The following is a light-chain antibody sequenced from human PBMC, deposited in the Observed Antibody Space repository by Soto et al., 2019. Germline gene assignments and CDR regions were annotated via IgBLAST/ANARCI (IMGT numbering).Light chain of an antibody. J-gene: IGLJ1*01. CDR3: QSYDSRLRGV. CDR1: SSDIGAGFD. Sequence: QPVLTQPPSVSGAPGQRVTISCTGSSSDIGAGFDVHWYQQLPGTAPKLLIYSNGNRPSGVPDRFSGSKSDTSASLAITGLQAEDEADYYCQSYDSRLRGVFGTGTKVTVL. V-gene: IGLV1-40*01. CDR2: SNG.